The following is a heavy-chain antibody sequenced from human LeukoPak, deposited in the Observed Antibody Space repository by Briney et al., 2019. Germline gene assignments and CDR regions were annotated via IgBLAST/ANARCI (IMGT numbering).Heavy chain of an antibody. CDR2: IYYSGST. J-gene: IGHJ4*01. Sequence: SETLSLTCTVSGGSISSYYWSWIRQPPGKGLEWIGYIYYSGSTNYNPSLKSRVTISLGTSKSQFSLKLNSVTAADTAVYYCASQGLGYCTGGSCPWFDYWGQGTLVTVSS. V-gene: IGHV4-59*01. CDR3: ASQGLGYCTGGSCPWFDY. D-gene: IGHD2-15*01. CDR1: GGSISSYY.